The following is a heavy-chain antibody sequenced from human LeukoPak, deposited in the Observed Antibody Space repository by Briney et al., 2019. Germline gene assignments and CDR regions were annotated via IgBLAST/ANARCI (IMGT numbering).Heavy chain of an antibody. Sequence: PSETLPLTCSVSGGSITVYYWNWIRQSPGKGLDWIGSISYSGSTNYNPSLKSRVTISIDTSKNRFSLKVSSVIAADTAMYYCARGGSRSYTSSTLDYWGQGTLVTVSS. D-gene: IGHD6-6*01. J-gene: IGHJ4*02. V-gene: IGHV4-59*12. CDR2: ISYSGST. CDR3: ARGGSRSYTSSTLDY. CDR1: GGSITVYY.